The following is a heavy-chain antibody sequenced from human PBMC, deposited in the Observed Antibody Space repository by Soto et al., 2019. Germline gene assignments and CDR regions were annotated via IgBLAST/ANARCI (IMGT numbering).Heavy chain of an antibody. Sequence: GESLKISCNGSGYTFTTHWINWVRQKPGKGLEWMGRIDPTDSYTWYSPSFEGHVTISVDRSISTAYLQWSSLKASDTAVYYCARRGWANIFYHYEMDVWGQGTPVTVSS. CDR2: IDPTDSYT. V-gene: IGHV5-10-1*01. CDR1: GYTFTTHW. D-gene: IGHD3-10*01. J-gene: IGHJ6*02. CDR3: ARRGWANIFYHYEMDV.